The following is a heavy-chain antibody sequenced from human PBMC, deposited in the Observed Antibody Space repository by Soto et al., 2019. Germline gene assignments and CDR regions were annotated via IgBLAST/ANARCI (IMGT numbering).Heavy chain of an antibody. J-gene: IGHJ4*02. D-gene: IGHD3-22*01. CDR3: ARVRFGYYDSSGLFDD. V-gene: IGHV4-59*01. CDR1: GGSISSYY. CDR2: IYYSGST. Sequence: PSETLSLTCTVSGGSISSYYWSWIRQPPGKGLEWIGYIYYSGSTNYNPSLKSRVTISVDTSKNQFSLKLSSVTAADTAVYYCARVRFGYYDSSGLFDDWGQGTLVTVSS.